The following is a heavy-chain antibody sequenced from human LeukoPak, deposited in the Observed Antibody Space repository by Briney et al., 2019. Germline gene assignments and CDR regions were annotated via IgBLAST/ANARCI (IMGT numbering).Heavy chain of an antibody. CDR2: IWYDGSRK. Sequence: PGGSLRLSCAASGFTFRNYGMHWVRQAPGKGLEWVAVIWYDGSRKYYADSVKGRFTISRDNSKNMLYVEMKSLRVEDTAVYYCRGGSYYVDYWGQGTLVTVSS. J-gene: IGHJ4*02. CDR3: RGGSYYVDY. D-gene: IGHD1-26*01. CDR1: GFTFRNYG. V-gene: IGHV3-33*01.